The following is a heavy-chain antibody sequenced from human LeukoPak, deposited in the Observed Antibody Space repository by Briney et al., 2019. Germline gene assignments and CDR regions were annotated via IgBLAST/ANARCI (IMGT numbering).Heavy chain of an antibody. CDR1: NGSISSYH. CDR3: ARLRVSGSYLYYFDY. D-gene: IGHD1-26*01. J-gene: IGHJ4*02. Sequence: SETLSLTCTVSNGSISSYHWSWVRQPPGKGLEWIGYILTSGTTNYNPSLKSRLTISVDTSNNQFTLKLSSVTAADTAVYYCARLRVSGSYLYYFDYWGQGTLDTVSS. CDR2: ILTSGTT. V-gene: IGHV4-4*09.